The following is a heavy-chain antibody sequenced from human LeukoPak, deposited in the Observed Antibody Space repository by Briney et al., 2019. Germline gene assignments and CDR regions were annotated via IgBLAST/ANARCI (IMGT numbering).Heavy chain of an antibody. J-gene: IGHJ4*02. V-gene: IGHV3-21*01. CDR3: VGPDSQFDC. D-gene: IGHD3-10*01. Sequence: PGGSLRLSCAASGFTFSDQSMNWVRQAPGKGLEWVSSISSNSLHIFYADSVKGRFTNSRDNAKNSLYLQMNNLRAEDTAVYYCVGPDSQFDCWGQGTLVTVSS. CDR1: GFTFSDQS. CDR2: ISSNSLHI.